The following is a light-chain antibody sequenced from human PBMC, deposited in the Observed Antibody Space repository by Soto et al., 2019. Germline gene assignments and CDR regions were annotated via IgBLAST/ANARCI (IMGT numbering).Light chain of an antibody. CDR1: QTTNTW. V-gene: IGKV1-5*01. CDR2: DAS. J-gene: IGKJ2*01. Sequence: DIQMTHFPSTLSASVGDRVTITCRASQTTNTWLAWYQQKPGTAPKLLIYDASSLEGGVPSRFSASGSGTEFTLTISSLQPDDLATYDCQQYISYPYTFGQGTKVEIK. CDR3: QQYISYPYT.